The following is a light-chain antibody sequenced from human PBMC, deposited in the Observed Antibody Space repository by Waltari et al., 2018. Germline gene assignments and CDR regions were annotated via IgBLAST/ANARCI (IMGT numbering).Light chain of an antibody. CDR1: SGDIGTYDH. CDR3: SSYAGNYIYV. Sequence: QSALIQPRSVSGSPGQSVSISCTGTSGDIGTYDHVSWYQQHPGKAPKVIVYAVTKRPSGVPDRFSGSKSGDTAFLTVSGLQAEDEADYYCSSYAGNYIYVFGTGTEVTVL. J-gene: IGLJ1*01. CDR2: AVT. V-gene: IGLV2-11*01.